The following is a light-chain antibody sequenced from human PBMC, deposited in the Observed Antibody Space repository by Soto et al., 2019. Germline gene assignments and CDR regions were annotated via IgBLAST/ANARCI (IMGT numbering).Light chain of an antibody. CDR1: QSISSW. CDR3: QHFNSYPWT. CDR2: KAS. Sequence: IQLTQSPSTLSASVGDRVTLTCRASQSISSWLAWYKQKPGKAPKLLSYKASSLESGVPSRFSGSGSGTEFTLTISSLKPDDFETYYCQHFNSYPWTFGQGTKVDIK. J-gene: IGKJ1*01. V-gene: IGKV1-5*03.